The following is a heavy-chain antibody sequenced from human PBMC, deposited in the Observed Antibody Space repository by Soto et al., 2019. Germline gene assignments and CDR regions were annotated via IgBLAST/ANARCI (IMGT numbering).Heavy chain of an antibody. CDR3: ARGDGYGGNHHFYY. J-gene: IGHJ4*02. Sequence: EVQLVESGGGLIQPGGSLRLSCAASGFSVSSNYMYWVRQAPGKGLEWVSVIYSGGPTYYVDSVKGRFTISRDNSKNTVYLQMNSLRAEDTATYYCARGDGYGGNHHFYYWGQGTLVTVSS. V-gene: IGHV3-53*01. D-gene: IGHD2-15*01. CDR2: IYSGGPT. CDR1: GFSVSSNY.